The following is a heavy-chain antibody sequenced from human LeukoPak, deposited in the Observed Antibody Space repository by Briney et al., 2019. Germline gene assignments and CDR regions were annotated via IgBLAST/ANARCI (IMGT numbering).Heavy chain of an antibody. Sequence: SETLSLTCAVYGGSFIGYYWSWIRQPPGKGLEWIGEINRSGSTNYNPSLKSRVTISVDTSKNQFSLKLSSVTAADTAVYYCAREGAERWLQPGVCDPWGQGTLVTVSS. CDR1: GGSFIGYY. CDR2: INRSGST. D-gene: IGHD5-24*01. J-gene: IGHJ5*02. CDR3: AREGAERWLQPGVCDP. V-gene: IGHV4-34*01.